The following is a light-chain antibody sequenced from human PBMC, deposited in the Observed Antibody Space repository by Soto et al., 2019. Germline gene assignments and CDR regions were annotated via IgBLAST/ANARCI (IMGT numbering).Light chain of an antibody. V-gene: IGKV1-9*01. CDR2: AAS. CDR3: QQYGSSSWT. J-gene: IGKJ1*01. CDR1: RGISSY. Sequence: IQLTHSPSSLSASVGDRVTITCRASRGISSYLAWYQQKPGKAPKLLIYAASTLQSGVPSRFSGSGSGTDFTLTISRLEPEDVAVYYCQQYGSSSWTLGQGTKVDIK.